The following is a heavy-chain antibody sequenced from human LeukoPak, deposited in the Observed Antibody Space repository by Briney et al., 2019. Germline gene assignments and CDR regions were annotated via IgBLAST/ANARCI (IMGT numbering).Heavy chain of an antibody. V-gene: IGHV4-4*07. CDR2: IYTSGGT. Sequence: SETLSLTCTVSGGSISSYYWSWIRQPAGKGLEWIGRIYTSGGTNYNPSLKSRVTMSVDTSKNQFSLKLSSVTAADTAVYYCARQYCSSTSCYYGMDVWGQGTTVTVSS. J-gene: IGHJ6*02. CDR1: GGSISSYY. D-gene: IGHD2-2*01. CDR3: ARQYCSSTSCYYGMDV.